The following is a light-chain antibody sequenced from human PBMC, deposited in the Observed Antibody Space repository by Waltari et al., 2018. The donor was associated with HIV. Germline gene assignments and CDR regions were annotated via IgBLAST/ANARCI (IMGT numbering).Light chain of an antibody. CDR1: SSNLGSNP. Sequence: QSVLTQPPSASGTPGQRVTIPCSGSSSNLGSNPVNWYQPLPGTAPKLLIYSNNQRPSGVPDRFSGSKSGTSASLAISGLQSEDEADYYCAAWDDSLNGWVFGGGTKLTVL. CDR2: SNN. CDR3: AAWDDSLNGWV. V-gene: IGLV1-44*01. J-gene: IGLJ3*02.